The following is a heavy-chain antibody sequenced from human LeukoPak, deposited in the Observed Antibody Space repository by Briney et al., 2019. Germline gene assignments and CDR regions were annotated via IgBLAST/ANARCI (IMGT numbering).Heavy chain of an antibody. V-gene: IGHV3-30-3*01. D-gene: IGHD6-19*01. CDR2: ISSDGNNK. CDR1: GFSFSTFA. CDR3: SKGQWLVEQTFDY. Sequence: GGSLRLSCAASGFSFSTFAMHWVRQAPGKGLEWVAVISSDGNNKYNADSVKGRFTISRDNSKNTLFLQMNSPRAEDTAVYYCSKGQWLVEQTFDYWGQGTLVTVSS. J-gene: IGHJ4*02.